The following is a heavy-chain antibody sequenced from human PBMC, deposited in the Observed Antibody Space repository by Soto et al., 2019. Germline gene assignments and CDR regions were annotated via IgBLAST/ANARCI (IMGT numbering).Heavy chain of an antibody. CDR3: AKGEARDYFDY. CDR1: GFTVSSNY. V-gene: IGHV3-53*01. J-gene: IGHJ4*02. Sequence: PGGSLRLSCAASGFTVSSNYMSWVRQAPGKGLEWVSVIYSGGSTYYADSVKGRFTISRDNSKNTLYLQMNSLRAEDTAVYYCAKGEARDYFDYWGQGTLVTVSS. D-gene: IGHD3-16*01. CDR2: IYSGGST.